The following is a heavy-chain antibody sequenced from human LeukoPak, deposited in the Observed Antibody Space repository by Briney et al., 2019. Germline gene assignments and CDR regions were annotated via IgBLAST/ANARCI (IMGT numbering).Heavy chain of an antibody. V-gene: IGHV7-4-1*02. J-gene: IGHJ6*03. D-gene: IGHD6-13*01. Sequence: ASVKVSCKASGYTFTSYAMNWVRQAPGQGLEWMGWINTNTGNPTYAQGFTGRFVFSLDTSVSTAYLQISSLTAEDTAVSYCSRGVGSSSWYLENYYMDVGDKGTTVTVS. CDR3: SRGVGSSSWYLENYYMDV. CDR1: GYTFTSYA. CDR2: INTNTGNP.